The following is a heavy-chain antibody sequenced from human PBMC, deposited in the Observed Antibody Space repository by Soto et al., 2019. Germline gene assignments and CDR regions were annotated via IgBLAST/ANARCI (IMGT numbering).Heavy chain of an antibody. V-gene: IGHV4-59*08. Sequence: QVELQESGPGLVKPSETLPLTCKVSGGSFGSHYWSWIRQPPGEGMEWIGYVFYTGSTNYNPSLRRRVLISLDTSKNQSSLKLRSVTAADTAVYYCARQDGYYYYMDVWGKGTTVTVSS. J-gene: IGHJ6*03. CDR2: VFYTGST. CDR1: GGSFGSHY. CDR3: ARQDGYYYYMDV.